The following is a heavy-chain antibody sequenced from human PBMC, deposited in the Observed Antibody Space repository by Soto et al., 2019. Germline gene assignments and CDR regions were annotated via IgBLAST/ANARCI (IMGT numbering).Heavy chain of an antibody. J-gene: IGHJ6*02. CDR2: INHSGST. D-gene: IGHD3-9*01. Sequence: PWETLSLTCAVYGGSFSGYYWSWIRQPPGKGLEWIGEINHSGSTNYNPSLKSRVTISVDTSKNQFSLKLSSVTAADTAVYYCARGRGYDILTGYYYYYYYGMDVWGQGTTVTV. CDR1: GGSFSGYY. V-gene: IGHV4-34*01. CDR3: ARGRGYDILTGYYYYYYYGMDV.